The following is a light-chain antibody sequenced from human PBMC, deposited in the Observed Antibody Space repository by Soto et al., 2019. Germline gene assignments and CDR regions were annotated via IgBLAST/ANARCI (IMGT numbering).Light chain of an antibody. CDR2: DAS. CDR3: QQYNSYSWT. J-gene: IGKJ1*01. V-gene: IGKV1-5*01. Sequence: DIQMTQSPSTLSASVVDRVTITCRASQSISTWLAWYQQKPGKAPKVLIYDASRLESGVPSRFSGSGSGTDFTLTISSLQPADFATYYCQQYNSYSWTFGQGTKVDIK. CDR1: QSISTW.